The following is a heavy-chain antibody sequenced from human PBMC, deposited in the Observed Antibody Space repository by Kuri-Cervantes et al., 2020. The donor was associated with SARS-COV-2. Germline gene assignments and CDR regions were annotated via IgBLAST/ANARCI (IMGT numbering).Heavy chain of an antibody. CDR2: IRSKAYGGTT. V-gene: IGHV3-49*04. Sequence: GGSLRLSCTASGFTFGDYAMSWVRQAPGKGLEWVGFIRSKAYGGTTEYAASVKGRFTISRDDSKSIAYLQMNSLKTEDTAVYYCTSNDFWSGYYFDYWGQGALVTVSS. J-gene: IGHJ4*02. CDR3: TSNDFWSGYYFDY. D-gene: IGHD3-3*01. CDR1: GFTFGDYA.